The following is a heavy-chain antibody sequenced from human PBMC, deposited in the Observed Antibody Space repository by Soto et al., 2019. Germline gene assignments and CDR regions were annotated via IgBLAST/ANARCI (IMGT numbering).Heavy chain of an antibody. J-gene: IGHJ5*02. CDR2: IDTDGGGT. CDR1: GFTLGSHR. Sequence: DVQLVESGGGLVQPGGSLRVSCAASGFTLGSHRIHWVRQAPGKGLEWVSRIDTDGGGTSYADSVKGRFTISTDNAKNTVYLQMNGLRAEDTAVYYCATVFDLWGPGILVTVSS. V-gene: IGHV3-74*01. CDR3: ATVFDL.